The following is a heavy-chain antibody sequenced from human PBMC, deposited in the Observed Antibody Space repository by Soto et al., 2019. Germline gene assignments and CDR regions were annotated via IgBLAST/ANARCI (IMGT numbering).Heavy chain of an antibody. CDR2: ISGSGNYT. CDR1: GFTFSTYS. J-gene: IGHJ4*02. D-gene: IGHD4-4*01. CDR3: AREGINNYNEYYFDS. Sequence: GGSLRLSCAASGFTFSTYSMNWVRQAPGKGLEWVSSISGSGNYTHYTDFLRGRFTISRDNAKTSLYLQMNSLRAEDTAVYYCAREGINNYNEYYFDSWGQGTVVTVSS. V-gene: IGHV3-21*01.